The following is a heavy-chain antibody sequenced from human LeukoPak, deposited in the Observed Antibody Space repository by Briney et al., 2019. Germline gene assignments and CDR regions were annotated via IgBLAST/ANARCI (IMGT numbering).Heavy chain of an antibody. V-gene: IGHV1-18*01. CDR3: ARDGSGNWFDP. J-gene: IGHJ5*02. Sequence: ASVKVSYTASGYAFISYGISWVRQAPGQGLEWMGWINTYNGNTNYAQKFQDRFSMTTDTSTSTAYMELRSLRSDDTAVYYCARDGSGNWFDPWGQGTLVTVSS. CDR2: INTYNGNT. D-gene: IGHD3-10*01. CDR1: GYAFISYG.